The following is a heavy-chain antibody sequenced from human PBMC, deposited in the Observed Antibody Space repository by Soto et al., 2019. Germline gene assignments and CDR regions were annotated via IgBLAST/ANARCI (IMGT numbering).Heavy chain of an antibody. V-gene: IGHV6-1*01. Sequence: PSQTLSLTCAISGDSVSSNSAGWNWVRQTPSRGLEWLGRTYYKSRWFNNYAVSVKSRITINPDTSQNQFSLHLDSVTPEDTAVYYCARAFCTNGVCYYFFDDWGHGTLVTVSS. D-gene: IGHD2-8*01. CDR2: TYYKSRWFN. J-gene: IGHJ4*01. CDR1: GDSVSSNSAG. CDR3: ARAFCTNGVCYYFFDD.